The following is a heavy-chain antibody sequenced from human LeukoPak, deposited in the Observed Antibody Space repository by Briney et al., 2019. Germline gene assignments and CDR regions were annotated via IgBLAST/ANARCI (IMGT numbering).Heavy chain of an antibody. CDR1: GFTFSSYS. D-gene: IGHD3-22*01. Sequence: PGGSLRLSCAASGFTFSSYSMNWVRQAPGKGLEWVSYISSSGSTIYYADSVKGRFTISRDNAKNSLYLQMNSLRAEDTAVYYCARAPASLSYYYDSSGYYLAPDAFDIWGQGTMVTVSS. J-gene: IGHJ3*02. CDR2: ISSSGSTI. V-gene: IGHV3-48*04. CDR3: ARAPASLSYYYDSSGYYLAPDAFDI.